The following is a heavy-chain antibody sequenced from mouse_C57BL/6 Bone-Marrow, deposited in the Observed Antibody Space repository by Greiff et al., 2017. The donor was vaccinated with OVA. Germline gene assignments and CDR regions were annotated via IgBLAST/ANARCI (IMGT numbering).Heavy chain of an antibody. CDR2: IYPGDGDT. V-gene: IGHV1-82*01. CDR3: ARSGLFAY. CDR1: GYAFSSSW. Sequence: VQLQQSGPELVQPGASVTISCKASGYAFSSSWMNWVKQRPGKGLEWIGRIYPGDGDTNYNGKFKGKATLTADKSSSTAYMQLSSLTSEDSAVYFCARSGLFAYWGQGTLVTVSA. D-gene: IGHD3-1*01. J-gene: IGHJ3*01.